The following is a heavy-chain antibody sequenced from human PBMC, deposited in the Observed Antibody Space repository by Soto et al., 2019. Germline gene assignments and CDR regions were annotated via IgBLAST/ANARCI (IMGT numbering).Heavy chain of an antibody. V-gene: IGHV1-2*04. CDR2: INPNSGGT. Sequence: ASVKVSCKASGYTFTGYYMHWVRQAPGQGLEWIGWINPNSGGTNYAQKFQGWVTMTRDTSISTAYMELSRLRSDDTAVYYCARTILLWFGEPSHGMDVWGQGTTVTVSS. CDR3: ARTILLWFGEPSHGMDV. D-gene: IGHD3-10*01. J-gene: IGHJ6*02. CDR1: GYTFTGYY.